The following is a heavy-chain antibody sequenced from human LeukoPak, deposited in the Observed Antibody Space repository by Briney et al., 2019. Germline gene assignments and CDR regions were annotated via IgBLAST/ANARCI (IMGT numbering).Heavy chain of an antibody. J-gene: IGHJ4*02. CDR3: ASIGFRGYYDSSGYFDY. D-gene: IGHD3-22*01. CDR2: INPSGGST. Sequence: ASVKVSCKASGYTFTSYYMHWVRHAPGQGLGWMGIINPSGGSTSYAQKFQGRVTMTRDTSTSTVYMELSSLRSEDTAVYYCASIGFRGYYDSSGYFDYWGQGTLVTVSS. CDR1: GYTFTSYY. V-gene: IGHV1-46*01.